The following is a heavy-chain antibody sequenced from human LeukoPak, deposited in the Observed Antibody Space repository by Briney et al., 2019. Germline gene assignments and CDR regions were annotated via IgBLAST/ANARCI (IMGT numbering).Heavy chain of an antibody. V-gene: IGHV5-51*01. J-gene: IGHJ6*03. CDR3: ARSRVGGIAAAGTDYYYMDV. D-gene: IGHD6-13*01. Sequence: GASLQISCKGSGYIFTSYWIGWVRQLPGKGLEWMGIIYPGDSDTRYSPSFQGQVTISADKSISTAYLQWSSLKASDTAMYYCARSRVGGIAAAGTDYYYMDVWGKGTTVTVSS. CDR1: GYIFTSYW. CDR2: IYPGDSDT.